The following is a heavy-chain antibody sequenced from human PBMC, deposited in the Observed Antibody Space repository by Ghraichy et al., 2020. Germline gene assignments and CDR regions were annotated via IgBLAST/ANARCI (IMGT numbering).Heavy chain of an antibody. J-gene: IGHJ6*02. D-gene: IGHD6-13*01. CDR2: IYYSGST. Sequence: SQTLSLTCTVSGVSITSSSYYWGWIRQPPGKGLEWIGSIYYSGSTYYNPSLKSRVTISVDTSKIQFSLKLTSVTAADTAVYYFARSLKGSSWRAHYYDGMDVWGQETTVTVSS. V-gene: IGHV4-39*01. CDR1: GVSITSSSYY. CDR3: ARSLKGSSWRAHYYDGMDV.